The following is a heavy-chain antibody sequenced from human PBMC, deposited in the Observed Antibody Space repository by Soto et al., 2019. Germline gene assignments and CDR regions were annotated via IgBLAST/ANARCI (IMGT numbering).Heavy chain of an antibody. CDR1: GYTLTELS. CDR3: ATNRIFPSFRDFWSGYPGNWFDP. V-gene: IGHV1-24*01. Sequence: ASVKVSCKVSGYTLTELSMHWVRQAPGKGLEWMGGFDPEDGETMYAQKFQGRVTMTEDTSTDTAYMELSSLRSGDTGGYYCATNRIFPSFRDFWSGYPGNWFDPWGQGTLVTVSS. CDR2: FDPEDGET. J-gene: IGHJ5*02. D-gene: IGHD3-3*01.